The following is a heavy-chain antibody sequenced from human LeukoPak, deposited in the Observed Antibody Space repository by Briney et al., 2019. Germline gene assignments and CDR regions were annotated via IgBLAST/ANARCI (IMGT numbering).Heavy chain of an antibody. CDR2: INPDNGVT. J-gene: IGHJ4*02. D-gene: IGHD5-24*01. CDR1: GYTFTGYY. V-gene: IGHV1-2*02. CDR3: ARGFGWLEYYFDY. Sequence: GASVKVSCKASGYTFTGYYIHWVRQAPGQGLEWMGWINPDNGVTNYAQKFQGRVTITRDTSISTAYMELSRLRSDDTAVYHCARGFGWLEYYFDYWGQGTLVTVSS.